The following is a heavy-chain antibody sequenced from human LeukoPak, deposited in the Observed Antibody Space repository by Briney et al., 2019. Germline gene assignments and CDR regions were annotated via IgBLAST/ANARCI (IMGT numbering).Heavy chain of an antibody. V-gene: IGHV1-18*01. CDR1: GYTFTSYG. CDR2: ISVYNGNT. CDR3: ARDRERVVATMGYY. Sequence: ASVKVSCKASGYTFTSYGISWVRQAPGQGLEWMGWISVYNGNTNYAQKLQGRVTMTTDTSTSTAYMELRSLRSDDTAVYYCARDRERVVATMGYYWGQGTLVSVSS. J-gene: IGHJ4*02. D-gene: IGHD5-12*01.